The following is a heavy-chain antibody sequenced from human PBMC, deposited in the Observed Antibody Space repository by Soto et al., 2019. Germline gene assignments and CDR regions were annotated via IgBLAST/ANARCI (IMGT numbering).Heavy chain of an antibody. CDR3: ARSYGSGSYPYYYYYGMDV. Sequence: GGSLRLSCAASGFTFSSYEMSWVRQAPGKGLEWVSYISSSGSTIYYADSVKGRFTISRDNAKNSLYLQMNSLRAEDTAVYYCARSYGSGSYPYYYYYGMDVWGQGTTVTVSS. D-gene: IGHD3-10*01. CDR1: GFTFSSYE. J-gene: IGHJ6*02. V-gene: IGHV3-48*03. CDR2: ISSSGSTI.